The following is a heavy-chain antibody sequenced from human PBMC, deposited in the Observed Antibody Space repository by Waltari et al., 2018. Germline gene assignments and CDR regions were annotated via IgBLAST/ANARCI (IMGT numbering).Heavy chain of an antibody. CDR3: ARGAYSCYEDTYAFYI. J-gene: IGHJ3*02. CDR2: MNPNSVNT. Sequence: QVQLVQSGAEVKKPGASVKVSCKASGYTFTSYDINWVRQATGQGLAWMGWMNPNSVNTGYAQKFQGRVTITRNTSISTAYMELSSLRSDDTAVYYCARGAYSCYEDTYAFYIWGQGTMVTVSS. CDR1: GYTFTSYD. V-gene: IGHV1-8*03. D-gene: IGHD5-12*01.